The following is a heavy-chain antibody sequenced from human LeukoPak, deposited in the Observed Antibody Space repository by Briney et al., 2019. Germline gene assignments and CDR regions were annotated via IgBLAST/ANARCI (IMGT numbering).Heavy chain of an antibody. D-gene: IGHD3-3*01. CDR3: ASAERVVNVDY. V-gene: IGHV5-51*01. CDR2: IYPGDADT. J-gene: IGHJ4*02. CDR1: GYSFTSYW. Sequence: GESLKISFKGSGYSFTSYWSGWVRQMPGKGLECMGIIYPGDADTRYSPSFKGQVTISADQSISTAYLQCSSLKASDTAMYYCASAERVVNVDYWGQGTLVTVSS.